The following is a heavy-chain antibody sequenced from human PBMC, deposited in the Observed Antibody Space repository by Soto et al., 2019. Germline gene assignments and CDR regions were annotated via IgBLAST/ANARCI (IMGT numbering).Heavy chain of an antibody. CDR2: INTYNGNT. D-gene: IGHD3-22*01. CDR3: ARWTSGYYYSPFDY. J-gene: IGHJ4*02. Sequence: QFHLVKSGAEGKKPGASVKVSCKASGYTFTRYGISWVRQAPGQGLGWMGWINTYNGNTYYKQNFPGRVTMPTDTSTSTAYMELRSLRSDDTAVYYCARWTSGYYYSPFDYWGQGTLVTVSS. CDR1: GYTFTRYG. V-gene: IGHV1-18*04.